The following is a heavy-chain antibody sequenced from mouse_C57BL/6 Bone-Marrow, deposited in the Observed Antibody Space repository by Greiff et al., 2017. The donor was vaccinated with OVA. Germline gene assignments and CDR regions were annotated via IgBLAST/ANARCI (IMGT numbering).Heavy chain of an antibody. CDR3: ARRGAYYGSSFFDD. CDR1: GYTFTSYW. D-gene: IGHD1-1*01. CDR2: IDPSDSET. V-gene: IGHV1-52*01. J-gene: IGHJ2*01. Sequence: QVQLQQSGAELVRPGSSVKLSCKASGYTFTSYWMHWVKQRPIQGLEWIGNIDPSDSETHYNQKFKDKATLTVDKSSSTAYMQLSSLTSEDSAVYYCARRGAYYGSSFFDDWGQGTTLTVSS.